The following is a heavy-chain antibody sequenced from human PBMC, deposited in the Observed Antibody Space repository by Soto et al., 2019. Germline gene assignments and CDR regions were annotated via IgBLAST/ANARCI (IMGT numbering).Heavy chain of an antibody. CDR2: IIPIFGSA. Sequence: SVKVSCKASGGTFSSYAISWVRQAPGQGLEWMGGIIPIFGSANYAQKFQGRVTTTADESTSTAYMELSSLRSEDTAVYYCARGYYCSGGSCYPVYYGMDVWGQGTTVTVSS. CDR3: ARGYYCSGGSCYPVYYGMDV. D-gene: IGHD2-15*01. J-gene: IGHJ6*02. CDR1: GGTFSSYA. V-gene: IGHV1-69*13.